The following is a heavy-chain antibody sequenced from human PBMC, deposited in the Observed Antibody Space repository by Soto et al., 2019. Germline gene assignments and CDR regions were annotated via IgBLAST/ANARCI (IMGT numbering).Heavy chain of an antibody. CDR1: GFAFDDYA. CDR2: LSGSGATT. CDR3: AKDAKGASAPYFFDC. D-gene: IGHD1-26*01. V-gene: IGHV3-23*01. J-gene: IGHJ4*02. Sequence: EMQLLESGGGLVQPGGSLRLSCTASGFAFDDYAMSWVRQAPGKGLEWVSALSGSGATTYYIDSVKGRFTISRDNSKNTLFLQMDNLRVEDTAVYYCAKDAKGASAPYFFDCWGQGTLITVSS.